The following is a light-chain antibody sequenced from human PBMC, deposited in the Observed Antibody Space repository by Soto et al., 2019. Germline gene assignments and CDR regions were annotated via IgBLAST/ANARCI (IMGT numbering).Light chain of an antibody. J-gene: IGKJ5*01. CDR2: AAY. CDR3: QQRHMWPIT. CDR1: QSFRGL. V-gene: IGKV3-11*01. Sequence: VLTQSPVPLSLSPGERATLSCSASQSFRGLLAWYHQKHGQAPRLLISAAYNRATGIPPRFSGSGSGTDFTLTISSLVPEDSAVDYCQQRHMWPITFGQGTRLEIK.